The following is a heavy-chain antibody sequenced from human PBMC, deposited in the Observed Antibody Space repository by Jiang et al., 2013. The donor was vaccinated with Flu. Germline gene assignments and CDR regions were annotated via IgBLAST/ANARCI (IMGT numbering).Heavy chain of an antibody. Sequence: ESLSLTCAACGSSVLLLDLDPPDPRCGGWSGLGEINHSGITNYNPSLKSRVTISVDTSKNQFSLNLSSMTAADTAVYFCARGTWQRRPPTRFANWFDPWGQGTLVTVSS. CDR1: GSSVLL. D-gene: IGHD3-10*01. CDR2: INHSGIT. CDR3: ARGTWQRRPPTRFANWFDP. V-gene: IGHV4-34*01. J-gene: IGHJ5*02.